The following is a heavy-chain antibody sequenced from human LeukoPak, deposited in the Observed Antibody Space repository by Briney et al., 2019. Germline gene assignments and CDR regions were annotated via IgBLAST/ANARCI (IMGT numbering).Heavy chain of an antibody. V-gene: IGHV4-38-2*02. J-gene: IGHJ5*02. D-gene: IGHD3-22*01. CDR3: ARWSEDDYYDSSGYESPNWFDP. CDR1: GYSISTGYY. Sequence: PSETLSLTCTVSGYSISTGYYWDWIRPPPGKGLEWIGTFYHSGSTNYNPSLKSRVTISVDKSKNQFSLKLSSVTAADTAVYYCARWSEDDYYDSSGYESPNWFDPGAREPWSPSPQ. CDR2: FYHSGST.